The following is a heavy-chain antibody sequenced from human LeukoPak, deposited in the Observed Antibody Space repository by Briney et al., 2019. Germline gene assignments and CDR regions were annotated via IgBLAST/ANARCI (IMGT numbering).Heavy chain of an antibody. J-gene: IGHJ4*02. CDR3: ARESNKGSHIVVVTANFDY. Sequence: SETLSLTCTVSGGSISIYYWSWIRQPAAKGLEWIGRIYTSGSTNYNPSLKSRVTMSVDTSKNQFSLKLSSVTAADTAVYYCARESNKGSHIVVVTANFDYWGQGTLVTVSS. V-gene: IGHV4-4*07. CDR1: GGSISIYY. CDR2: IYTSGST. D-gene: IGHD2-21*02.